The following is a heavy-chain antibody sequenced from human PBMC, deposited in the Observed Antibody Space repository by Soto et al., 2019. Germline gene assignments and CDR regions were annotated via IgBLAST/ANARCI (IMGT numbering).Heavy chain of an antibody. D-gene: IGHD2-21*02. Sequence: SVKVSCKASGGTFSSYAISWVRQAPGQGLEWMGGIIPIFGTANYAQKFQGRVTITADKSTSTTYMELSSLRSEDTAVYYCARAEAYCGGDCYHYWGQGTLVTVSS. CDR2: IIPIFGTA. J-gene: IGHJ4*02. CDR3: ARAEAYCGGDCYHY. CDR1: GGTFSSYA. V-gene: IGHV1-69*06.